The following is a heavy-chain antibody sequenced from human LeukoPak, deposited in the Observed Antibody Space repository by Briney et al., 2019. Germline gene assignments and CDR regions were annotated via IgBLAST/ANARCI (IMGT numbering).Heavy chain of an antibody. Sequence: ASVKVSCKASGYTSTSYDINWVRQATGQGLEWVGWMNPNSGNTGYAQKFQGRVTMTRNTSISTAYVELSSLRSEDTAVYYCARALGYCSSTSCYADYWGQGTLVTVSS. D-gene: IGHD2-2*01. CDR3: ARALGYCSSTSCYADY. J-gene: IGHJ4*02. CDR1: GYTSTSYD. V-gene: IGHV1-8*01. CDR2: MNPNSGNT.